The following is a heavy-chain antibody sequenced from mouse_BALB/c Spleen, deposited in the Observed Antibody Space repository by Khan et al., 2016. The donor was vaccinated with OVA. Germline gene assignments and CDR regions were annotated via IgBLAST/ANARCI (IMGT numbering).Heavy chain of an antibody. J-gene: IGHJ1*01. CDR3: ARSASYWCFDV. V-gene: IGHV9-3-1*01. D-gene: IGHD6-1*01. Sequence: QIQLVQSGPELKKPGETVKISCKASGYTFTNYGMNWVKQAPGKGLKWMGWINTYTGEPTYADDFKGRFAFSLETSANTAYLQINSLKNEDTATYFCARSASYWCFDVWGAGTTVTVSS. CDR1: GYTFTNYG. CDR2: INTYTGEP.